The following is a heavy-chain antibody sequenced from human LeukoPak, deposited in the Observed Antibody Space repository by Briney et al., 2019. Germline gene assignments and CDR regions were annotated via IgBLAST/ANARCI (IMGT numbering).Heavy chain of an antibody. V-gene: IGHV3-30*02. CDR1: GFTFSSYG. CDR3: AKDLSGSGSYYGYFDY. J-gene: IGHJ4*02. D-gene: IGHD3-10*01. Sequence: PGGSLRLSCAASGFTFSSYGMHWVRQAPGKGLEWVAFIRYDGSNKYYADSVKGRFTISRDNSKNTLYLQMNSLRAEDTAVYYCAKDLSGSGSYYGYFDYWGQGTLVTVSS. CDR2: IRYDGSNK.